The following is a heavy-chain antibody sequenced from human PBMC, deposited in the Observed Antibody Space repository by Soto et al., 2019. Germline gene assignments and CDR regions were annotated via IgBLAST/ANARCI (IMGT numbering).Heavy chain of an antibody. CDR3: ARENWGYYYYGMDV. V-gene: IGHV3-33*01. J-gene: IGHJ6*02. CDR1: GFTFSTYG. CDR2: IWRDGSKK. D-gene: IGHD3-16*01. Sequence: PGGSLRLSCAASGFTFSTYGIHWVRQAPGKGLEWVAVIWRDGSKKYYAESVKGRFTISRDYFKSAVYLQMNSLRAEDTAVYYCARENWGYYYYGMDVWGQGTTVTVSS.